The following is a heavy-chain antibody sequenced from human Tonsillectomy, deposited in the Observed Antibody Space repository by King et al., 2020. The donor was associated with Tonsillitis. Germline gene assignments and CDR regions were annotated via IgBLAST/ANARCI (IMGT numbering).Heavy chain of an antibody. D-gene: IGHD5-18*01. V-gene: IGHV3-20*04. J-gene: IGHJ4*02. CDR2: INWNGGST. CDR1: GFTFDDYG. CDR3: ARGPKWIQRWTPFDY. Sequence: VQLVESGGGVVRPGGSLRLSCAASGFTFDDYGMNWVRQVPGKGLEWVSGINWNGGSTGYADSVKGRFTISRDNAKNSLYLQMNSLRAEDTALYYCARGPKWIQRWTPFDYWGQGTLVTVSS.